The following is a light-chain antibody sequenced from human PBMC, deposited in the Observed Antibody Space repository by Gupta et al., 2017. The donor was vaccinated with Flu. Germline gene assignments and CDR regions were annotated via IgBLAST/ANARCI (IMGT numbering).Light chain of an antibody. CDR2: EGS. J-gene: IGKJ4*01. CDR3: MQSVQMPPIT. V-gene: IGKV2D-29*01. CDR1: QTLLHTDGKTY. Sequence: PGRPASMSCKSSQTLLHTDGKTYLNWYVQRPGLPPQLLIYEGSKRSSGVSDRFNATGSQTDFTLHISRVEAEDVGVYFCMQSVQMPPITFGGGTRVET.